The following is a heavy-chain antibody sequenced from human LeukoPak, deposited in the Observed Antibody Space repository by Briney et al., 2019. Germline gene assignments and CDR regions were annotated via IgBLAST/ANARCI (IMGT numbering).Heavy chain of an antibody. Sequence: GGSLRLXCAASGFTFSSYWMSWVRQAPGKGLEWVANIKQDGSEKYYVDSVKGRFTISRDNAKNSLYLQMNSLRAEDTAVYYCARDGGYCSGGSCYSYYFDYWGQGTLVTVSS. CDR2: IKQDGSEK. V-gene: IGHV3-7*01. CDR3: ARDGGYCSGGSCYSYYFDY. CDR1: GFTFSSYW. D-gene: IGHD2-15*01. J-gene: IGHJ4*02.